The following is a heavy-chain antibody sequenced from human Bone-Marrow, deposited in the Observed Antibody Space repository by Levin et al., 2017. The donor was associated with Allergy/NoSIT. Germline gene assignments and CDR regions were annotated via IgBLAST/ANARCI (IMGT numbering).Heavy chain of an antibody. V-gene: IGHV1-18*01. Sequence: WASVKVSCKTSGYSFTTYGITWVRQAPGQGLEWMGWISAYNAATNYAENLQGRVIMTIDPSTNTAFMELKSLRSDDTAVYYCARRLQSSTVTTPYYYYYMDVWGGGTTVTVSS. CDR3: ARRLQSSTVTTPYYYYYMDV. CDR1: GYSFTTYG. J-gene: IGHJ6*03. D-gene: IGHD4-17*01. CDR2: ISAYNAAT.